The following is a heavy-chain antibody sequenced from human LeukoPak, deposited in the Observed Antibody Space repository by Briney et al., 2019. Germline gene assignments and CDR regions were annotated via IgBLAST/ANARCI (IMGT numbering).Heavy chain of an antibody. V-gene: IGHV4-59*08. Sequence: SETLSLTCTVSGGSISSYYWSWVRQPPGKGLEWIGYIYYGGSTNYNPSLKSRVTISVDTSKNQFSLKLSSVTAADTAVYYCARQLWNDVSFDYWGQGTLVTVSS. CDR2: IYYGGST. J-gene: IGHJ4*02. CDR3: ARQLWNDVSFDY. D-gene: IGHD1-1*01. CDR1: GGSISSYY.